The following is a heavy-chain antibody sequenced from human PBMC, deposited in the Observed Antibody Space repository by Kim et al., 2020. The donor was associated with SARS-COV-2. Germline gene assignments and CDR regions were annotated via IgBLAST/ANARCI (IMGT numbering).Heavy chain of an antibody. CDR2: SGNKASSHTT. CDR1: RFSLSDHY. D-gene: IGHD6-19*01. J-gene: IGHJ3*02. CDR3: CRGYSGGPIYAFDI. V-gene: IGHV3-72*01. Sequence: GESLRLSCVTSRFSLSDHYIDWVRQGPGKWLEWVGRSGNKASSHTTEYAASVKDRFTISRDDSKNSLYLQMNSLKTEDTAVYYCCRGYSGGPIYAFDIWGQGTGVTVSS.